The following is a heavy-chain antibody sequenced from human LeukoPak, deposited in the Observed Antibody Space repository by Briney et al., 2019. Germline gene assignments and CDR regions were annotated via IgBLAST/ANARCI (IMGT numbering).Heavy chain of an antibody. CDR1: GFTFSSYS. V-gene: IGHV3-23*01. CDR2: ISGSGGST. Sequence: GGSLRLSCAASGFTFSSYSMNWVRQAPGKGQEWVSAISGSGGSTYYADSVKGRFTISRDNSKNTLYLQMNSLRAEDTAVYYCAKDDYGDYGTRFDYWGQGTLVTVSS. J-gene: IGHJ4*02. D-gene: IGHD4-17*01. CDR3: AKDDYGDYGTRFDY.